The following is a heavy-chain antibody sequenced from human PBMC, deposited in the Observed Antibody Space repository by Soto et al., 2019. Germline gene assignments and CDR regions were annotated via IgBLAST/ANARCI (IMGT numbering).Heavy chain of an antibody. CDR2: ISGSGGST. Sequence: VRLLESGGGLVQPGGSLRLSCAASGFTFSSYAMSWVRQAPGKGLEWVSGISGSGGSTNYADSVKGRFTISRDNSENTLYLQMSSLRGEDTAVYFCAKNAGYCGSTSCYAHDYRGQGTLVTVSS. V-gene: IGHV3-23*01. CDR3: AKNAGYCGSTSCYAHDY. CDR1: GFTFSSYA. J-gene: IGHJ4*02. D-gene: IGHD2-2*03.